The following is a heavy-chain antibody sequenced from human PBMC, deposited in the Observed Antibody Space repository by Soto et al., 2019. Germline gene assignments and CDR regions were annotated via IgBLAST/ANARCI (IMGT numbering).Heavy chain of an antibody. V-gene: IGHV3-23*01. D-gene: IGHD3-16*01. CDR2: ISASGVDI. CDR1: GFTFTAHV. Sequence: EAQLLESGGGLVQPGGSLRVSCAASGFTFTAHVMNWIRQAPGKGLEGVSGISASGVDIYYADSVKGRFTISRDNSNKWPYLQRSGLGAEGTAVDYCSLGPGGGGFGIWGQGTTVTFSS. J-gene: IGHJ3*02. CDR3: SLGPGGGGFGI.